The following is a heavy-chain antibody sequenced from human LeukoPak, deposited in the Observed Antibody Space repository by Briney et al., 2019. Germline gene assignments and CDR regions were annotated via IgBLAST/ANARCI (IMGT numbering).Heavy chain of an antibody. Sequence: HLGGSLRLSCAASGFTFSSYWMHGVRQAPGKGLVWVSRINSDGSSTSYADSVKGRFTISRDNAKNTLYLQMNSLRAEDTAVYYCARGFGYSSGWYVSWGQGTLVTVSS. CDR1: GFTFSSYW. CDR2: INSDGSST. CDR3: ARGFGYSSGWYVS. J-gene: IGHJ4*02. V-gene: IGHV3-74*01. D-gene: IGHD6-19*01.